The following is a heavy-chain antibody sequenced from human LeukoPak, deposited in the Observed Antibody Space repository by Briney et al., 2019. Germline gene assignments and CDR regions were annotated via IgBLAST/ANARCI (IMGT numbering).Heavy chain of an antibody. D-gene: IGHD3-3*01. CDR3: ARRPSYDFWSGYYGVDGLDI. J-gene: IGHJ3*02. Sequence: PSETLSLTCTVSGGSISSGGYYWSWIRQPPGKGLEWIGYIYHSGSTYYNPSLKSRVTISVDRSKNQFSLKLSSVTAADTAVYYCARRPSYDFWSGYYGVDGLDIWGQGTMVTVSS. V-gene: IGHV4-30-2*01. CDR2: IYHSGST. CDR1: GGSISSGGYY.